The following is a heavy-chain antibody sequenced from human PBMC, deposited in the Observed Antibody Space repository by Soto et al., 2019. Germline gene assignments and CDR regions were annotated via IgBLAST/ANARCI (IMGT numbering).Heavy chain of an antibody. CDR1: GFTFNSDG. CDR3: ARDRDSLAPSSHRGMDV. D-gene: IGHD3-22*01. CDR2: ISHDGSNK. Sequence: GGSLRLSCVASGFTFNSDGMHWVRQAPGKGLEWVAIISHDGSNKYYGDSVKGRFTISRDTSKNTLYLQVNSLRVEDTAVYYCARDRDSLAPSSHRGMDVWGQGTTVTVSS. J-gene: IGHJ6*02. V-gene: IGHV3-30*03.